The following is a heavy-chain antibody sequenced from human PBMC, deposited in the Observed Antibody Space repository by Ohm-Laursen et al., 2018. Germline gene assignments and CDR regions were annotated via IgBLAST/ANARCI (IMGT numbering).Heavy chain of an antibody. V-gene: IGHV3-33*01. CDR2: IWYDGSNK. J-gene: IGHJ6*02. CDR1: GFTFSSYG. D-gene: IGHD1-14*01. Sequence: SLRLSCAASGFTFSSYGMHWVRQAPGKGLEWVAVIWYDGSNKYYADSVKGRFTISRDNSKNTLYLQMNSLRAEDTAVYYCARDPGSYYYGMDVWGQGTTVTVSS. CDR3: ARDPGSYYYGMDV.